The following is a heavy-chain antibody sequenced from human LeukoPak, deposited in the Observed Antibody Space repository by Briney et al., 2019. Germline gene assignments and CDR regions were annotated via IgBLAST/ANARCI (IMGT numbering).Heavy chain of an antibody. J-gene: IGHJ4*02. V-gene: IGHV4-59*01. CDR2: IYYSGST. Sequence: SETLSLTCTVSGGSINNYYWDWIRQPPGKGLEWIGYIYYSGSTNYNPSLKSRVTISVDTSKNQFSLKLSSVTAADTAVYYCARDRVTTGYFDYWGQGTLVTVSS. D-gene: IGHD4-17*01. CDR1: GGSINNYY. CDR3: ARDRVTTGYFDY.